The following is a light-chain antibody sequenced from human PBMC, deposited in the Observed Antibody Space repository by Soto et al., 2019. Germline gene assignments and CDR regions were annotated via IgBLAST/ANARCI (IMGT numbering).Light chain of an antibody. CDR1: QGIRND. V-gene: IGKV1-17*01. Sequence: IHITHSPSSLSASVGYRVIITSRASQGIRNDLAWYQEKPGKAPKLLIYAASSLQSGVPSRFSGSGSGTDFTLTISSLQPEDFATYYCQQLHDYPITFGQGTRLEIK. CDR3: QQLHDYPIT. CDR2: AAS. J-gene: IGKJ5*01.